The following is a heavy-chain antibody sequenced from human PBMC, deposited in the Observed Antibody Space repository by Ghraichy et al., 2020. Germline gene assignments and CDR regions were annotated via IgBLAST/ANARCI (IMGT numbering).Heavy chain of an antibody. V-gene: IGHV4-4*09. D-gene: IGHD3-10*01. CDR1: GGSISSYY. CDR2: IYTSGST. CDR3: ARSGGELLWFGELLYGP. Sequence: SETLSLTCTVSGGSISSYYWSWIRQPPGKGLEWIGYIYTSGSTNYNPSLKSRVTISVDTSKNQFSLKLSSVTAADTAVYYCARSGGELLWFGELLYGPWGQGTLVTVSS. J-gene: IGHJ5*02.